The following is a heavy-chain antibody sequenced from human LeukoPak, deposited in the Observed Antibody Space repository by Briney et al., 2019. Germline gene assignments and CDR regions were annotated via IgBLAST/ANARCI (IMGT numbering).Heavy chain of an antibody. J-gene: IGHJ4*02. D-gene: IGHD2/OR15-2a*01. CDR2: IGPHSTFT. V-gene: IGHV1-2*02. CDR3: VREGEGPLSKDFDY. Sequence: ASMKVSCKSSGFTFTDHYIHWVRQGPGQGLEWMGYIGPHSTFTSSPQEFRGRVTMTRDASMSTAYMELTRLTSDDTAVYYCVREGEGPLSKDFDYWGQGTLVTVSS. CDR1: GFTFTDHY.